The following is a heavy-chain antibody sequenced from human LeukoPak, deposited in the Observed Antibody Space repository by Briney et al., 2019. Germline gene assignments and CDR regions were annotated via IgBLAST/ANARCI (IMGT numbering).Heavy chain of an antibody. CDR3: ARGAVSDDSSGYYYCPFDY. D-gene: IGHD3-22*01. CDR1: GGPFSVYY. J-gene: IGHJ4*02. Sequence: PSETLSLTCAVYGGPFSVYYWSWIRQPPGKGLEWIGEINHSGSTNYNPSLKSRVTISVDTSKNQFSLKLSSVTAADTAVYYCARGAVSDDSSGYYYCPFDYWGQGTLVTVSS. CDR2: INHSGST. V-gene: IGHV4-34*01.